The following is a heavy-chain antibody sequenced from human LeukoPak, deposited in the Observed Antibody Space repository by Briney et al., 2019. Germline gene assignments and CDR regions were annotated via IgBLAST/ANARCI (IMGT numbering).Heavy chain of an antibody. CDR1: GYTFTSYY. J-gene: IGHJ4*02. V-gene: IGHV1-46*01. D-gene: IGHD3-10*01. CDR3: ARDSSTMVRGVTLPRYYFDY. CDR2: INPSGGST. Sequence: ASVKVSCKASGYTFTSYYMHWVRQAPGQGLEWMGIINPSGGSTSYAQKFQGRVAMTRDTSTSTVYMELSSLRSEDTAVYCCARDSSTMVRGVTLPRYYFDYWGQGTLVTVSS.